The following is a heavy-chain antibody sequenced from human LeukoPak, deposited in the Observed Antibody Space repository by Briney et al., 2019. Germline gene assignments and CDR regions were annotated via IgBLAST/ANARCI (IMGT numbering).Heavy chain of an antibody. D-gene: IGHD3-3*01. CDR2: INHSGST. Sequence: PSETLSLTCAVYGGSFSGYYWSWIRQPPGKGPEWIGEINHSGSTNYNPSLKSRVTISVDTSKNQFSLKLSSVTAADTAVYYCARDKLRFSSNNAFDIWGQGTMVTVSS. J-gene: IGHJ3*02. CDR1: GGSFSGYY. V-gene: IGHV4-34*01. CDR3: ARDKLRFSSNNAFDI.